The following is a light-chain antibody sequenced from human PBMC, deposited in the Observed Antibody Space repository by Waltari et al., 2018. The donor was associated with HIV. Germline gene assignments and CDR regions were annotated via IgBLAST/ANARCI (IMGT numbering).Light chain of an antibody. J-gene: IGKJ3*01. Sequence: DIQMTLLPPSVSASVGARVTITCRASQDITRWLAGYQQKPGKAPKLLMYDTSTLHSGVPSRFTGSGSVTDFTLTISSLQPEDFATYSCQQTRSFPFTFGPGTKVDIK. CDR1: QDITRW. CDR2: DTS. CDR3: QQTRSFPFT. V-gene: IGKV1-12*01.